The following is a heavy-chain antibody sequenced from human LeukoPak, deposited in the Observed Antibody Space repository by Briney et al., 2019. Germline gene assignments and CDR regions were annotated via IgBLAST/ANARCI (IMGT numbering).Heavy chain of an antibody. J-gene: IGHJ4*02. CDR2: ISGSGGST. CDR1: GFTFSSYE. D-gene: IGHD3-16*01. CDR3: AKDYDAVWGGTDY. V-gene: IGHV3-23*01. Sequence: GGSLRLSCAASGFTFSSYEMNWVRQAPGKGLEWVSAISGSGGSTYYADSVKGRFTISRDNSKNTLYLQMNSLRAEDTAVYYCAKDYDAVWGGTDYWGQGILVTVSS.